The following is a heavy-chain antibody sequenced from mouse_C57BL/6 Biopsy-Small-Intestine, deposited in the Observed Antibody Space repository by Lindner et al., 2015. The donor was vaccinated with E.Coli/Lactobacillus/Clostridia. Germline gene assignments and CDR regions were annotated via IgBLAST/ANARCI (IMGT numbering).Heavy chain of an antibody. Sequence: VQLQESGAEVMKPGASVKLSCKATGYTFTGYWIEWVKQRPGHGLEWIGEILPGSTGTKYNERFKGKATFTADTASNTAYMQLSSLTTEDSAIYYCAREGDYDNGVVDYWGQGTTLTVSS. CDR3: AREGDYDNGVVDY. D-gene: IGHD2-4*01. J-gene: IGHJ2*01. CDR1: GYTFTGYW. CDR2: ILPGSTGT. V-gene: IGHV1-9*01.